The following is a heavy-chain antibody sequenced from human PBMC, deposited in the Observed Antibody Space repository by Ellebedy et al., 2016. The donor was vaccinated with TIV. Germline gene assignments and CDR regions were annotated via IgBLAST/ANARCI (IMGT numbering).Heavy chain of an antibody. CDR3: ARDEGTNGMDV. CDR2: INPSGGST. J-gene: IGHJ6*02. V-gene: IGHV1-46*01. Sequence: ASVKVSXXASGYTFTSYYMHWVRQAPGQGLEWMGIINPSGGSTSYAQKFQGRVTMTRDTSTSTVYMELSSLRSEDTAVYYCARDEGTNGMDVWGQGTTVTVSS. CDR1: GYTFTSYY.